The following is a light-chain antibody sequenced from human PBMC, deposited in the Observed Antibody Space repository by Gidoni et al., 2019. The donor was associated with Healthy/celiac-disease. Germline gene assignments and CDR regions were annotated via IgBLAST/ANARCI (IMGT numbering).Light chain of an antibody. J-gene: IGKJ4*01. Sequence: EIVLTQSPATLSLSPGERATLSCRASQSVSSYLAWYQQKPGQAPRLLIYDASNRATGIPARFSGSGSGTDFTLTIRSLETEDFAVYYCQQRSNWPRTFGGGTKVEIK. CDR3: QQRSNWPRT. V-gene: IGKV3-11*01. CDR1: QSVSSY. CDR2: DAS.